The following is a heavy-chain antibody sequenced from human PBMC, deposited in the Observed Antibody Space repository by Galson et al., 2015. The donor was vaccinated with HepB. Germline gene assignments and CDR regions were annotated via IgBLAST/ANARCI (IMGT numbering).Heavy chain of an antibody. D-gene: IGHD3-10*01. CDR2: ISYDATNK. CDR3: TKDLSTLWFGGCFDY. J-gene: IGHJ4*02. V-gene: IGHV3-30*18. Sequence: SLRLSCAASGFTFSDFGMHWVRQAQGKGLEWVAVISYDATNKYYADSVKGRFTISRDNSKNTLYLQMSSLRAEDTAVYYCTKDLSTLWFGGCFDYWGQGTLVTVSS. CDR1: GFTFSDFG.